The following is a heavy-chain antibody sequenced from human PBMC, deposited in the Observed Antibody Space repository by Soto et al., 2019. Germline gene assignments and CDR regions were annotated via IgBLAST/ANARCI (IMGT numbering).Heavy chain of an antibody. Sequence: GGSLRLSCVASGFTFSSSFMGWVRQAPGKGLEWVANINQDGGGTYYVDSVQGRFTISRDNAKDSLFLQLNSLSGEDTAVYYCARYFRGSGRYFFDYWGQGTLVTVSS. J-gene: IGHJ4*02. CDR2: INQDGGGT. CDR1: GFTFSSSF. V-gene: IGHV3-7*03. CDR3: ARYFRGSGRYFFDY. D-gene: IGHD6-19*01.